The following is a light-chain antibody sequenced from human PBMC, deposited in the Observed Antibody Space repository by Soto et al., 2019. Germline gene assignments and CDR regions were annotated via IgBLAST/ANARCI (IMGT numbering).Light chain of an antibody. J-gene: IGKJ1*01. Sequence: DIQMTQSPATLSASVGDRVTITCRASQSVSTWLAWYQQKPGKAPKLLLYKASTLESGVPSRFSGSGSGTDFTLTIDSLQPDDFATYYCQQFITYPWTFGQGTEVGIK. CDR2: KAS. CDR1: QSVSTW. CDR3: QQFITYPWT. V-gene: IGKV1-5*03.